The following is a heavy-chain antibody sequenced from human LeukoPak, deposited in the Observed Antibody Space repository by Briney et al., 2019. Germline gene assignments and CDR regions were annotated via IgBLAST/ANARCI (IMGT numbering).Heavy chain of an antibody. V-gene: IGHV3-7*01. Sequence: PGGSLRLSCVASGFRFRNYWMAWIRHAPGRGLEWVANINEDGNEKYYLDSVRGRFTISRDNARNSLFLQMNSLRGEDTGVYYCVGELVVGPAEYFQSWGQGTLVAVSS. CDR2: INEDGNEK. J-gene: IGHJ1*01. CDR1: GFRFRNYW. CDR3: VGELVVGPAEYFQS. D-gene: IGHD1-26*01.